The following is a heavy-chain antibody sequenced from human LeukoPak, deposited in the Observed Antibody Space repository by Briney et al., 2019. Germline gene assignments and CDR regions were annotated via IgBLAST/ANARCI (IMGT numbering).Heavy chain of an antibody. V-gene: IGHV4-61*02. D-gene: IGHD2-21*01. CDR3: ARGTVGRTYCGGDCYSPIDN. CDR1: GGSISSGSYY. J-gene: IGHJ4*02. Sequence: SETLSLTCTVSGGSISSGSYYWSWIRQPAGKGLEWIGRIYTSGSTNYNPSLKSRVTMSVDTSKNQFSLKLSSVTAADTAVYYCARGTVGRTYCGGDCYSPIDNWGQGTLVTVSS. CDR2: IYTSGST.